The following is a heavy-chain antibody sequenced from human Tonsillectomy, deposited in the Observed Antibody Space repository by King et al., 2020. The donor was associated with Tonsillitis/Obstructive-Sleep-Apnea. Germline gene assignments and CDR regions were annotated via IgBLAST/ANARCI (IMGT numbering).Heavy chain of an antibody. Sequence: QLVQSGAEVKKPGSSVKVSCKASGGTFSNYVINWVRQAPGQGLEWMGGIIPILDIANYAQKFQGRVTITADKSTSTAYMELSSLGSEDTAVYYCASRDTGLARSWYGMDVWGQGTTVTVSS. V-gene: IGHV1-69*10. CDR3: ASRDTGLARSWYGMDV. CDR2: IIPILDIA. D-gene: IGHD6-6*01. J-gene: IGHJ6*02. CDR1: GGTFSNYV.